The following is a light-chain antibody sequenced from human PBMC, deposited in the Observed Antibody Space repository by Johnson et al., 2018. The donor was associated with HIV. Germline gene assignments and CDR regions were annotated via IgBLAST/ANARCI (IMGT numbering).Light chain of an antibody. CDR2: DND. J-gene: IGLJ1*01. Sequence: QSVLTQPPSVSAAPGQKVTISCSGSSSNIGNNYVSWYQQLPGTAPKLLIYDNDKRPSGIPDRFSGSKSGTSATLGITGLQTGDEADYYCGTWDSSRSAVYVFGTGTKVTVL. CDR1: SSNIGNNY. CDR3: GTWDSSRSAVYV. V-gene: IGLV1-51*01.